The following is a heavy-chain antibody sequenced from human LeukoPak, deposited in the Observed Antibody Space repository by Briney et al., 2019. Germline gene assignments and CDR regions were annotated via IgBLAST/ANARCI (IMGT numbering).Heavy chain of an antibody. CDR2: VDHSGST. J-gene: IGHJ4*02. CDR1: GGSFGSHF. Sequence: SETLSLTCAVSGGSFGSHFWSWIRQAPGKGLEWIGEVDHSGSTNYNPSLKSRVTMSLDASKNQFSLNLTSLTAADTATYYCAKPFYRSGTGGFDSWGLGSLVLVSS. D-gene: IGHD1-1*01. CDR3: AKPFYRSGTGGFDS. V-gene: IGHV4-34*01.